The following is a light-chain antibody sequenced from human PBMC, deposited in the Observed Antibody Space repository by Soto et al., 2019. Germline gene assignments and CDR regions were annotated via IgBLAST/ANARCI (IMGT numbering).Light chain of an antibody. J-gene: IGKJ1*01. CDR2: GAS. CDR1: QSVSSN. CDR3: QHYDSWPPPWA. Sequence: EIVMTQSPATLSVSPGERATLSCRASQSVSSNLAWYQQKPGQAPRLLFYGASTRATGIPARFSGSGSGTEFTLTITSLQSEDFAFYYCQHYDSWPPPWAFGQGTKVEIK. V-gene: IGKV3-15*01.